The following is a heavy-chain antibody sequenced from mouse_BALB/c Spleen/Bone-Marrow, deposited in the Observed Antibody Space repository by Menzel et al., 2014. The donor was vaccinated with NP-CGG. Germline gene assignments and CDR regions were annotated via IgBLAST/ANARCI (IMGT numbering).Heavy chain of an antibody. J-gene: IGHJ4*01. CDR3: ARGGYSHYYAMDY. CDR2: INPYNGGT. Sequence: VQLQQPGPELVKPGASMKISRKASGYSFTGYTMNWVKQSHGKNLEWIGLINPYNGGTSYNQKFKGKATLTVDKSSSTAYMELLSLTSEDSAVYYCARGGYSHYYAMDYWGQGTSVTVSS. CDR1: GYSFTGYT. V-gene: IGHV1-18*01. D-gene: IGHD2-3*01.